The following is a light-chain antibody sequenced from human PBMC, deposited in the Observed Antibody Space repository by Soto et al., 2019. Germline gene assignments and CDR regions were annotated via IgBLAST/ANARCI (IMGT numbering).Light chain of an antibody. CDR1: SSDVGGYNY. CDR2: DVS. J-gene: IGLJ2*01. Sequence: QTVLTQPASVCGSPGQSITISCTGTSSDVGGYNYVSWYQQHPGKAPKLMIYDVSNRPSGVSNRFSGSKSGNTASLTISGLQAEDEADYYCSSYTRSSTVVFGGGTKVTVL. CDR3: SSYTRSSTVV. V-gene: IGLV2-14*01.